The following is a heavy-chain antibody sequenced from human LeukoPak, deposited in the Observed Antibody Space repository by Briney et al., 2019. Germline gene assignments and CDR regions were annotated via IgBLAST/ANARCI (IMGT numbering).Heavy chain of an antibody. Sequence: GGSLRLSXAASGFTFSSHAMGWVRQAPGKGLEWVSAISGSGGSTYYADSVKGRFTISRDNSKNTLYLQMNSLRAEDTAVYYCAKGLMKVVPAAIAFDIWGQGTMVTVSS. CDR1: GFTFSSHA. V-gene: IGHV3-23*01. CDR2: ISGSGGST. D-gene: IGHD2-2*01. J-gene: IGHJ3*02. CDR3: AKGLMKVVPAAIAFDI.